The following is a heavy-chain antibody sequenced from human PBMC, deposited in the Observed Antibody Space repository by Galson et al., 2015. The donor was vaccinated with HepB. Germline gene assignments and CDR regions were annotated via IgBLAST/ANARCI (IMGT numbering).Heavy chain of an antibody. CDR2: MSYDGSIK. D-gene: IGHD3-22*01. J-gene: IGHJ5*02. V-gene: IGHV3-30*04. Sequence: SLRLSCAASGFIFSIYAMHWVRQAPGKGLEWVAVMSYDGSIKYYADSVKGRFTISRDNSKKTLYLQMNSLRAEDTAVYYCARGNKFFYDSSGYRLGSWGQGTPVTVSS. CDR3: ARGNKFFYDSSGYRLGS. CDR1: GFIFSIYA.